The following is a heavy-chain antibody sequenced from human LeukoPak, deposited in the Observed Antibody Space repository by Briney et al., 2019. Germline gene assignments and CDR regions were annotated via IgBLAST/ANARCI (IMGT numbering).Heavy chain of an antibody. D-gene: IGHD4-17*01. CDR2: INHSGSS. J-gene: IGHJ1*01. CDR1: GGSSSGYY. V-gene: IGHV4-34*01. CDR3: ARGEGGDYYFQH. Sequence: SETLSLTCAVHGGSSSGYYWSWIRQPPGKGLEWIGEINHSGSSNYNPSLKSRVTISVDTSKNQFSLKLSSVTAADTAVYYCARGEGGDYYFQHWGQGTLVTVSS.